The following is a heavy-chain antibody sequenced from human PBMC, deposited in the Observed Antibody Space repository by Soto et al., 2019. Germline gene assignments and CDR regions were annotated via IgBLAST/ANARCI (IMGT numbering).Heavy chain of an antibody. CDR2: ISYDGSNK. J-gene: IGHJ4*02. Sequence: GGSLRLSCAASGFTFSSYGMHWVRQAPGKGLEWVAVISYDGSNKYYADSVKGRFTISRDNSKNTLYLQMNSLRAEDTAVYYCAKQRYYYDSSGYSNTDYWGQGTLVTV. V-gene: IGHV3-30*18. CDR3: AKQRYYYDSSGYSNTDY. CDR1: GFTFSSYG. D-gene: IGHD3-22*01.